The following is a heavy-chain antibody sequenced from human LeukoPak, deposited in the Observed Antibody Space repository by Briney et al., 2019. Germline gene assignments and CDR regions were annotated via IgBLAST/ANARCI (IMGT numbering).Heavy chain of an antibody. V-gene: IGHV1-69*04. J-gene: IGHJ3*02. CDR3: ARHSPTYYDILTGYGPDALDI. Sequence: SVKVSCKDSGGTFSSYAISWVRQAPGQGLEWMGRIVPILGIANYAQKFQGRVTITADKSTSTAYMELSSLRSEDTAMYYCARHSPTYYDILTGYGPDALDIWGPGTMVTVSS. CDR1: GGTFSSYA. D-gene: IGHD3-9*01. CDR2: IVPILGIA.